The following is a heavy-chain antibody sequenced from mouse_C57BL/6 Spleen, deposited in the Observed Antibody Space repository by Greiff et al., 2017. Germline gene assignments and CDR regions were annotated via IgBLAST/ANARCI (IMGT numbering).Heavy chain of an antibody. D-gene: IGHD1-1*01. CDR3: ARGTTVVATD. J-gene: IGHJ2*01. Sequence: EVNVVESGGGLVKPGGSLKLSCAASGFTFSDYGMHWVRQAPEKGLEWVAYISSGSSTIYYADTVKGRFTISRDNAKNTLFLQMTSLRSEDTAMYYCARGTTVVATDWGQGTTLTVSS. V-gene: IGHV5-17*01. CDR2: ISSGSSTI. CDR1: GFTFSDYG.